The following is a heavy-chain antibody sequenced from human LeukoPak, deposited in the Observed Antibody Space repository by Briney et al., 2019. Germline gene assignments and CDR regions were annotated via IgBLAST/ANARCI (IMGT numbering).Heavy chain of an antibody. CDR2: IIPIFGTA. CDR1: GGTFISYA. D-gene: IGHD2-2*03. J-gene: IGHJ5*02. CDR3: ASVGGYCSSTSCP. V-gene: IGHV1-69*05. Sequence: SVKVSCKASGGTFISYAISWVRQAPGQGLEWMGGIIPIFGTANYAQKFQGRVTITTDESTSTAYMELSSLRSEDTAVYYCASVGGYCSSTSCPWGQGTLVTVSS.